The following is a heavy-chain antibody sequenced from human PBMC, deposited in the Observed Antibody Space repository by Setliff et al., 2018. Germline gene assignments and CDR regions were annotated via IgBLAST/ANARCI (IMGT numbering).Heavy chain of an antibody. CDR2: IYTSGSA. CDR1: GGSISSYY. D-gene: IGHD4-4*01. J-gene: IGHJ6*03. Sequence: PSETLSLTCTVSGGSISSYYWSWIRQPAGKGLEWIGRIYTSGSANYNPSLKSRVTMSVDTSKNQFSLKLSSVTAADTAVYYCARVSTVTTWPYYYYMDVWGKGTTVTVSS. V-gene: IGHV4-4*07. CDR3: ARVSTVTTWPYYYYMDV.